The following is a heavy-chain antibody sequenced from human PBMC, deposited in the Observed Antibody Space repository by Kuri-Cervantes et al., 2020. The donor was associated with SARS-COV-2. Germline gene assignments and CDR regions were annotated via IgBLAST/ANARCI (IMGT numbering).Heavy chain of an antibody. V-gene: IGHV1-69*06. CDR1: GGTFSSYA. CDR3: ATVPYSSGWYAIDP. D-gene: IGHD6-19*01. Sequence: SVKVSCKASGGTFSSYAISWVRQAPGQGLEWMGGIIPIFGTANYAQKFQGRVTMTEDTSTDTAYMELSSLRSEDTAVYYCATVPYSSGWYAIDPWGQGTLVTVSS. J-gene: IGHJ5*02. CDR2: IIPIFGTA.